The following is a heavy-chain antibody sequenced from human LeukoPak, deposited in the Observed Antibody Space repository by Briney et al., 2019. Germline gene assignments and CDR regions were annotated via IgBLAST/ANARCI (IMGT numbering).Heavy chain of an antibody. Sequence: SETLSLTCTVSGGSISSYYWSWIRQPPGKGLEWIGSIYYSGTTNYNPSPKSRVTISLDTSKNQFSLKLSSVTAADTAVYQCARGRWLQLPDYWGQGTLVTVSS. J-gene: IGHJ4*02. CDR3: ARGRWLQLPDY. V-gene: IGHV4-59*08. CDR1: GGSISSYY. D-gene: IGHD5-24*01. CDR2: IYYSGTT.